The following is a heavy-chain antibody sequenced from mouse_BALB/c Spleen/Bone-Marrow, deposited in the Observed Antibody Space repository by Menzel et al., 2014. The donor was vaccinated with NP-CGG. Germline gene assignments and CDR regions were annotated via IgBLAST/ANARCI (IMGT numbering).Heavy chain of an antibody. Sequence: EVKLMESGGGLVQPGGSLKLSCATSGFTFXDYYMYWVRQTPEKRLEWVAYISNGGGSTYYPDTVKGRFTISRDNAKNTLYLQMSRLKSEDTAMYYCARRRSLYYAMDYWGQGTSVTVSS. V-gene: IGHV5-12*02. CDR1: GFTFXDYY. CDR3: ARRRSLYYAMDY. J-gene: IGHJ4*01. D-gene: IGHD1-1*01. CDR2: ISNGGGST.